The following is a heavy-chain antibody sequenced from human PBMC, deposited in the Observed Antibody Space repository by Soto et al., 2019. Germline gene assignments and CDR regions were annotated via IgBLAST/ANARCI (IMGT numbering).Heavy chain of an antibody. CDR3: AKDLRPVVVGAPFDY. Sequence: QVQLVESGGGVVQPGRSLRLSCAASGFTFSSYGMHWVRQAPGKGLEWVAIISYDGSNKYYADSVKGRFTISRDNSKNTLYLQMNSLRAEDTAVYYCAKDLRPVVVGAPFDYWGQGTLVTVSS. V-gene: IGHV3-30*18. J-gene: IGHJ4*02. CDR2: ISYDGSNK. CDR1: GFTFSSYG. D-gene: IGHD2-15*01.